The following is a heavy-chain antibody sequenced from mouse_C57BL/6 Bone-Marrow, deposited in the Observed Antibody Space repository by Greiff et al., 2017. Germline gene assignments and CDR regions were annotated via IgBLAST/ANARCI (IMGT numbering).Heavy chain of an antibody. D-gene: IGHD1-1*01. CDR2: ISYDGSN. Sequence: EVKLVESGPGLVKPSQSLSLTCSVTGYSITSGYYWNWIRQFPGNKLEWMGYISYDGSNNYNPSLKNRISITRDTSKNQFFLKLNSVTTEDTATYYGAIYGSRYVRFAYWGQGTLVTVSA. CDR1: GYSITSGYY. J-gene: IGHJ3*01. V-gene: IGHV3-6*01. CDR3: AIYGSRYVRFAY.